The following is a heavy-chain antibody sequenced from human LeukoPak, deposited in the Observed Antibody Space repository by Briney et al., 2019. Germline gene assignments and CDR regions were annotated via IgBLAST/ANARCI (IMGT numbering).Heavy chain of an antibody. CDR2: INSDGSST. CDR3: ARAGKMGAAAFDI. J-gene: IGHJ3*02. D-gene: IGHD3-16*01. CDR1: GFTFSRYW. V-gene: IGHV3-74*01. Sequence: GGSLRLSCAASGFTFSRYWMHWVRQAPGKGLVWVSRINSDGSSTNYADSVKGRFTISRDNTKNTLYLQMNSLRAEDTAVYYCARAGKMGAAAFDIWGQGTMVTVSS.